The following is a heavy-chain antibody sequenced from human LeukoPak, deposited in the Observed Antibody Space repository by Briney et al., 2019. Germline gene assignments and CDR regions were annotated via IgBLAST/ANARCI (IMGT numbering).Heavy chain of an antibody. V-gene: IGHV3-23*01. CDR2: LSASGGGT. CDR3: AKRGVVIRVILVGFHKEAYYFDS. D-gene: IGHD3-22*01. CDR1: GFTFSSYA. Sequence: GGSLRLSCAASGFTFSSYAMSWVRQAPGKGLKWVASLSASGGGTSYADSVRGRFTISRDNAKNTLYLQMNSLRAEDTAVYFCAKRGVVIRVILVGFHKEAYYFDSWGQGVLVTVSS. J-gene: IGHJ4*02.